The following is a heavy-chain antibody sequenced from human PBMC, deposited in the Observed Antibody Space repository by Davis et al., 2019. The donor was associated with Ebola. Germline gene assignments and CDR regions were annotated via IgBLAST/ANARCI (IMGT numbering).Heavy chain of an antibody. D-gene: IGHD1-14*01. Sequence: GESPKIPCAASGFTLSTYWMHWVRQLPGKGLVWVSRINTDGGNTSYADSVEGRFTVSRDNAKNTLYVQMNSLRAEDTGIYYCGRVIFFPGIGMDIWGQGTTVTVSS. CDR3: GRVIFFPGIGMDI. V-gene: IGHV3-74*01. CDR1: GFTLSTYW. CDR2: INTDGGNT. J-gene: IGHJ6*02.